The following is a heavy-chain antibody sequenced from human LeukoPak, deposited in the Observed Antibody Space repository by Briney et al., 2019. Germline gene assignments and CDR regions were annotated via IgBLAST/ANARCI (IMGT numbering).Heavy chain of an antibody. Sequence: PGGSLRLSCAASAFTFSRYWTTWVRQAPGKGLEWVANINEDGSEKYYLDSVRGRFTISRDNAKNSLYLQMDSLRAEGTAVYYCARLFVYGSGAEAFDYWGQGALVTVSS. CDR3: ARLFVYGSGAEAFDY. CDR2: INEDGSEK. CDR1: AFTFSRYW. V-gene: IGHV3-7*01. J-gene: IGHJ4*02. D-gene: IGHD3-10*01.